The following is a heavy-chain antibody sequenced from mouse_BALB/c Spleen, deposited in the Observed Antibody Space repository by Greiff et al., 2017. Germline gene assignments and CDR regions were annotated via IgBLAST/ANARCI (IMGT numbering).Heavy chain of an antibody. Sequence: DVKLVESGGGLVKPGGSLKLSCAASGFTFSSYAMSWVRQTPEKRLEWVASISSGGSTYYPDSVKGRFTISRDNARNILYLQMSSLRSEDTAMYYCARGDYYGSSHWYFDVWGAGTTVTVSS. CDR1: GFTFSSYA. CDR2: ISSGGST. J-gene: IGHJ1*01. CDR3: ARGDYYGSSHWYFDV. V-gene: IGHV5-6-5*01. D-gene: IGHD1-1*01.